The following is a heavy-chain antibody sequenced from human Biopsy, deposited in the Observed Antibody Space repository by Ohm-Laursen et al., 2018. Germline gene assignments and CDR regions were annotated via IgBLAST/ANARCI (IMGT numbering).Heavy chain of an antibody. CDR2: ISNSGNT. CDR1: GDSINSSY. D-gene: IGHD2-15*01. CDR3: ARRGSGSRSFDY. V-gene: IGHV4-59*08. Sequence: GTLSLTCTVSGDSINSSYWSWIRQPPGKGLEWIGFISNSGNTNYNPSLKSRVTISVDTSKNQISLKLDSVTVADTAVFYCARRGSGSRSFDYWGQGSLVTVSS. J-gene: IGHJ4*02.